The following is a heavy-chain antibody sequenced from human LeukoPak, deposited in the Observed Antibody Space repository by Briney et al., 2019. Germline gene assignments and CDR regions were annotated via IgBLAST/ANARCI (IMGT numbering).Heavy chain of an antibody. Sequence: GGSLRLSCAASGFTFSDYYMSWLRQAPGKGLEGVSYISSSGSTIYYADSAKGRFTISRDNAKNSLYLQMNSLRAEDTAVYYFARATGNGKSGDWEGYWGQGTLVTVSS. V-gene: IGHV3-11*01. J-gene: IGHJ4*02. D-gene: IGHD2-21*01. CDR2: ISSSGSTI. CDR1: GFTFSDYY. CDR3: ARATGNGKSGDWEGY.